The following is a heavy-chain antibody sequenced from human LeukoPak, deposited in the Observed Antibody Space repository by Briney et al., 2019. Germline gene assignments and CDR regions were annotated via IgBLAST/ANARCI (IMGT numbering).Heavy chain of an antibody. CDR2: ISSSSSYI. D-gene: IGHD1-26*01. Sequence: GGSLRLSCAASGFTSTSYTMNWVRQAPGKGLEWVSSISSSSSYIYYADSVKGRFTISRDNAKNSLYLQMNSLRAEDTAVYYCARDPRSGCYSGLGEWDWGQGALVTVAS. CDR1: GFTSTSYT. V-gene: IGHV3-21*01. CDR3: ARDPRSGCYSGLGEWD. J-gene: IGHJ4*02.